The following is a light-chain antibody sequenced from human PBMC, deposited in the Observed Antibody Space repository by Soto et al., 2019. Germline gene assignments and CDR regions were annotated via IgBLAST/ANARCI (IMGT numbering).Light chain of an antibody. CDR2: DND. CDR1: SSNIGKNY. V-gene: IGLV1-51*01. J-gene: IGLJ3*02. CDR3: GTWDSSLSAGV. Sequence: QAVVTQPPSVSAAPGQKVTISCSGSSSNIGKNYVSWYQQLPGTAPKLIIYDNDERPSGIPDRFSGSKSGTSATLGITGLQTGDEADYYCGTWDSSLSAGVFGGGTKLTVL.